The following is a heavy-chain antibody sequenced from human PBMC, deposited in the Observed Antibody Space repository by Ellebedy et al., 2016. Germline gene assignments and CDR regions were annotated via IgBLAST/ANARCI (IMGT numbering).Heavy chain of an antibody. J-gene: IGHJ6*04. CDR2: ITPSGGQM. D-gene: IGHD3-10*01. V-gene: IGHV3-11*01. CDR3: ARDRRAFQTHYFHLDV. Sequence: GESLKISXAASGFTFNNHYMSWVRQAPGKGLEWVAYITPSGGQMYYADSVKGRFTISRDNARNSAFLQMTNLRAEDTGVYYCARDRRAFQTHYFHLDVWGKGTTVTVSS. CDR1: GFTFNNHY.